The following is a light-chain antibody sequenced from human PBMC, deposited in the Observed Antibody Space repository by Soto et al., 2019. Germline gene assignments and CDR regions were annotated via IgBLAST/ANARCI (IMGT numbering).Light chain of an antibody. Sequence: EIVWTQSPGTLSLSPGERATLSCRASQSVSSSYLAWYQQKPGQAPRLLIYGASSRATGIPYRFSGSGSGKDFTLTISRLEPEDFAVYYCQQYGSSPVTFGQGTRLEIK. CDR2: GAS. J-gene: IGKJ5*01. V-gene: IGKV3-20*01. CDR3: QQYGSSPVT. CDR1: QSVSSSY.